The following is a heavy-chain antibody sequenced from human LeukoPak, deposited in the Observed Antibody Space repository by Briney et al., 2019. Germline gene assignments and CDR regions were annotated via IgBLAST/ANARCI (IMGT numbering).Heavy chain of an antibody. Sequence: KPSETLPLNGTVSGGSISSYYWSSIRHPPGKGLEGIGYIYTRGHTNKNPSLKSRGTISVDTSKNQFSLKLSSVTAADTAVYYCARHSDWRKPFDPWGQGTLVTVSS. CDR3: ARHSDWRKPFDP. J-gene: IGHJ5*02. V-gene: IGHV4-4*09. CDR1: GGSISSYY. D-gene: IGHD3-9*01. CDR2: IYTRGHT.